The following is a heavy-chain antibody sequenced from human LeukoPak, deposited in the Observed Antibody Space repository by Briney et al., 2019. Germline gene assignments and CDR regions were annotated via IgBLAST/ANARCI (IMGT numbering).Heavy chain of an antibody. CDR1: GGSISSGSYY. Sequence: SQTLSLTCTVSGGSISSGSYYWSWIRQPAGKGLEWIGRIYTSGSTNYNPSLKSRVTISVDTSKNQFSLKLSSVTAADTAVYYCARDRYYYDSSGYVFDYWGQGTLVTVSS. D-gene: IGHD3-22*01. V-gene: IGHV4-61*02. J-gene: IGHJ4*02. CDR3: ARDRYYYDSSGYVFDY. CDR2: IYTSGST.